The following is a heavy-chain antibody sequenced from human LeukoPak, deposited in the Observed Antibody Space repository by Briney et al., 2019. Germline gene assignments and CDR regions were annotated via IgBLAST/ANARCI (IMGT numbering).Heavy chain of an antibody. CDR1: GGTFSSYA. J-gene: IGHJ3*02. V-gene: IGHV1-69*05. CDR2: IIPIFGTA. Sequence: SVKVSCKASGGTFSSYAISWVRQAPGQGLEWMGGIIPIFGTANYAQKFQGRVTMTTDTSTSTAYMELRGLRSDDTAVYYCARDSPPNYYDSSGYYSDAFDIWGQGTMVTVSS. CDR3: ARDSPPNYYDSSGYYSDAFDI. D-gene: IGHD3-22*01.